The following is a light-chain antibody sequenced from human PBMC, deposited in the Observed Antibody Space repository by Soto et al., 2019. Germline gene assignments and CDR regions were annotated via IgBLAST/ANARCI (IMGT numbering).Light chain of an antibody. J-gene: IGKJ1*01. Sequence: DIQMTQSPSSLSASVGDRVTITCRASQSIRSYLNWYQQKPGKAPKLLIYAASSLQSGVPSRFSGSGSGTDFTLTINSLQPEDFATYYCQQNYSTPRTFGQGTKVDIK. CDR1: QSIRSY. CDR2: AAS. V-gene: IGKV1-39*01. CDR3: QQNYSTPRT.